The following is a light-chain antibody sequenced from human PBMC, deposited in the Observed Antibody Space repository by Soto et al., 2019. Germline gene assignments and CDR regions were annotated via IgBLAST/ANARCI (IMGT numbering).Light chain of an antibody. Sequence: QSVLTQPASVSGSPGQSITISCTGNSRDVGGYNYVSWYQQHPGKAPKLMIYDVSNRPSGVSNRFSGSKSGNTASLTISGLQAEDEADYYCSSYTSSSTVFGTGTKVTVL. V-gene: IGLV2-14*01. J-gene: IGLJ1*01. CDR1: SRDVGGYNY. CDR3: SSYTSSSTV. CDR2: DVS.